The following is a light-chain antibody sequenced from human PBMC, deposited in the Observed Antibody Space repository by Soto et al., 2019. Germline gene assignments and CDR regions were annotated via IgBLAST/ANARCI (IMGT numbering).Light chain of an antibody. J-gene: IGLJ3*02. CDR3: SSYTSSKSWI. V-gene: IGLV2-14*01. Sequence: QSALTQPASASGSPGQSITISCTGTSSDVGTYNYVSWYQQHPGEAPKLIIYDVSNRPSGVSIRFSGSKSGNTASLTISGLQAEDEADYYCSSYTSSKSWIFGGGTKVTVL. CDR1: SSDVGTYNY. CDR2: DVS.